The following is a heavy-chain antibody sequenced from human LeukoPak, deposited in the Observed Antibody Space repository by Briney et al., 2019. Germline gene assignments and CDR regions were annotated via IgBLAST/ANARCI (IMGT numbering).Heavy chain of an antibody. J-gene: IGHJ5*02. CDR1: GYSISSGYY. CDR3: ARDFRYSGYDT. Sequence: SETLSLTCTVSGYSISSGYYWGWIRQPPGKGLEWIGSIYHSGSTYYNPSLKSRVTMSVDTSKNQFSLKLSSVTAADTAVYYCARDFRYSGYDTWGQGTLVTVSS. CDR2: IYHSGST. V-gene: IGHV4-38-2*02. D-gene: IGHD5-12*01.